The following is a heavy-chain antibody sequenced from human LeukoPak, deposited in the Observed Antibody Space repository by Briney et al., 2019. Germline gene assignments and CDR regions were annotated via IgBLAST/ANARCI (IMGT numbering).Heavy chain of an antibody. CDR2: IKSDV. J-gene: IGHJ4*02. CDR1: GFTFSSYW. Sequence: GGSLRLSCAASGFTFSSYWMHWVRQAPGKGLVWVSRIKSDVTYADSVRGRFTISGDNAKNTLYLQMNSLRAEDTAVYYCARGRGGDFDYWGQGTLVTVSS. V-gene: IGHV3-74*01. CDR3: ARGRGGDFDY.